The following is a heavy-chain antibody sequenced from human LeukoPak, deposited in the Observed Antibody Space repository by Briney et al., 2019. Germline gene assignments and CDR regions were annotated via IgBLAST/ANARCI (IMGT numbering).Heavy chain of an antibody. V-gene: IGHV4-34*01. CDR2: INHSGST. J-gene: IGHJ3*02. CDR1: GGSFSGYY. CDR3: ARGRGRVSALDI. D-gene: IGHD3-22*01. Sequence: SETLSLTCAVYGGSFSGYYWSWIRQPPGKGLEWIGEINHSGSTNYNPSLKSRVTISVDTSKNQFSLKLSSVTAADTAVYYCARGRGRVSALDIWGQGTMVTVSS.